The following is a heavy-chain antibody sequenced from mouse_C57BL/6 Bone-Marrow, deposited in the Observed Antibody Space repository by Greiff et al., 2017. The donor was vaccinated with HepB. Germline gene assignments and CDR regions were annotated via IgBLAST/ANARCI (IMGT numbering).Heavy chain of an antibody. CDR1: GYTFTSYW. Sequence: QVQLQPGAELVKPGASVKVSCKASGYTFTSYWMHWVKQRPGQGLEWIGRIHPSDSDTNYNQKFKGKATLTVDKSSSTAYMQLSSLTSEDSAVYYCAIGSQPRGYFDVWGTGTTVTVSS. CDR2: IHPSDSDT. V-gene: IGHV1-74*01. CDR3: AIGSQPRGYFDV. D-gene: IGHD1-1*01. J-gene: IGHJ1*03.